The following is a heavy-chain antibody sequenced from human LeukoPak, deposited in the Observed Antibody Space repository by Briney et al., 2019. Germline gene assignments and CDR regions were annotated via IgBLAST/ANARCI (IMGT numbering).Heavy chain of an antibody. CDR3: ARLPRYDILTGYYLHAFDI. V-gene: IGHV4-59*08. D-gene: IGHD3-9*01. CDR2: IYYSGST. CDR1: GGSISSHY. J-gene: IGHJ3*02. Sequence: SETLSLTCTVSGGSISSHYWSWIRQPPGKGLEWIGYIYYSGSTNYNPSLKSRVTISVDTSKNQFSLKLSSVTAADTAVYYCARLPRYDILTGYYLHAFDIWGQGTMVTVSS.